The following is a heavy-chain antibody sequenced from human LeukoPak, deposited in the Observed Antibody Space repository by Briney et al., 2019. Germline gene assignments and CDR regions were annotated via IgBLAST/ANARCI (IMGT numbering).Heavy chain of an antibody. CDR2: ITGSGDST. CDR3: AKRDVHSSGCSIVY. V-gene: IGHV3-23*01. J-gene: IGHJ4*02. D-gene: IGHD3-22*01. CDR1: GLAFNSYA. Sequence: GGSLTLSCAVSGLAFNSYAMSWVRQAPGKGLEWVSTITGSGDSTYYADSVKGRFTLSRDNSKNTLYLQMNRLRAEDTAVYYCAKRDVHSSGCSIVYWGQGTLVTVSS.